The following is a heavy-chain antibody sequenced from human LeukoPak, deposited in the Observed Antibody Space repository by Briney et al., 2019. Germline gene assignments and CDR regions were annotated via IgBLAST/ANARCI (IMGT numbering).Heavy chain of an antibody. Sequence: ASVKVSCKASGYTFTSYAMNWVRQAPGQGLEWMGWINTNTGNPTYAQGFTGRFVFSLDTSVSTAYLQISSLKAEDTAVYYCARIRSGYDYGAGTLSYFDYWGQGTLVTVSS. J-gene: IGHJ4*02. CDR2: INTNTGNP. D-gene: IGHD5-12*01. CDR3: ARIRSGYDYGAGTLSYFDY. CDR1: GYTFTSYA. V-gene: IGHV7-4-1*02.